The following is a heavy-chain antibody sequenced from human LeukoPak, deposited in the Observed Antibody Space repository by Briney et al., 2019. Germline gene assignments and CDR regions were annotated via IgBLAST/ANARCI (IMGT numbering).Heavy chain of an antibody. D-gene: IGHD2-2*02. V-gene: IGHV3-30-3*01. CDR2: ISYDGSNK. Sequence: PGRSLRLSCAASGFTFSSYAMHWVRQAPGKGLEWVAVISYDGSNKYYADSVKGRFTISRDNSKNTLYLQMNSLRAEDTAVYYCARDPRYCSSTSCYKASGYFQHWGQGTLVTVSS. J-gene: IGHJ1*01. CDR3: ARDPRYCSSTSCYKASGYFQH. CDR1: GFTFSSYA.